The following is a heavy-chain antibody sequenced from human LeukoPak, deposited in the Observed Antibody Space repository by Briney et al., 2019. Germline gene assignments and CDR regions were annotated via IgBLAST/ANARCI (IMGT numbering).Heavy chain of an antibody. J-gene: IGHJ4*02. V-gene: IGHV3-7*01. D-gene: IGHD6-19*01. Sequence: GGSLRLSCAASEFTFSAYWMTWVRQAPGKGLQWVANIKGDGSTKYYLDSVEGRFTVSRDNAKNSLYLQMNSLRAEDTAGYYCARDQGQDSSGWFFFDYWGQGTLVTVSS. CDR1: EFTFSAYW. CDR2: IKGDGSTK. CDR3: ARDQGQDSSGWFFFDY.